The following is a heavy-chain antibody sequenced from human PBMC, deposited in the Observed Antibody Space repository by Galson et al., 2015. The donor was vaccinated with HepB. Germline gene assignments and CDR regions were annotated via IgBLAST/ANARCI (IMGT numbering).Heavy chain of an antibody. CDR1: GFTFNGYS. J-gene: IGHJ6*02. Sequence: SLRLSCAASGFTFNGYSMNWVRQAPGKGLEWLSYISSSSSTTIYYADSVRGRFTISRDNSKNSVSLQMNSLRAEDTAVYYCARDHYLSGWPYYYSYGMDVWGQGTTVTVSS. D-gene: IGHD3-22*01. V-gene: IGHV3-48*04. CDR3: ARDHYLSGWPYYYSYGMDV. CDR2: ISSSSSTTI.